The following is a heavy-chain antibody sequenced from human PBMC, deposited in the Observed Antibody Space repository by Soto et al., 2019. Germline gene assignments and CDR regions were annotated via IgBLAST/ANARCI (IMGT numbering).Heavy chain of an antibody. Sequence: PGGAPRLSCAAPGFTLCSDALSWVRPAPGKGLEWVSAISGSGGSTYYADSVKGRFTISRDNSKNTLYLQMNSLRAEDTAVYYCANQMTTVTTWAFQHWGQGTLVTVSS. CDR3: ANQMTTVTTWAFQH. D-gene: IGHD4-17*01. V-gene: IGHV3-23*01. CDR1: GFTLCSDA. CDR2: ISGSGGST. J-gene: IGHJ1*01.